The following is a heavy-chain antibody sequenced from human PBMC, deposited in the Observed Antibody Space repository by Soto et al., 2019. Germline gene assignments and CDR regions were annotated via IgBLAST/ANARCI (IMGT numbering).Heavy chain of an antibody. Sequence: QAQLVQSGAEVKKPGASVKVSCKASGYTFYSHSISWVRQPPGQGLEWMGRISSDNGNTRYAQKFRGRVTMTTDTSTSTVYMELRNLRSDDTAVYYCARCIQQDYYYGMDVWGQGTTVTVSS. CDR2: ISSDNGNT. J-gene: IGHJ6*02. V-gene: IGHV1-18*01. CDR1: GYTFYSHS. D-gene: IGHD5-18*01. CDR3: ARCIQQDYYYGMDV.